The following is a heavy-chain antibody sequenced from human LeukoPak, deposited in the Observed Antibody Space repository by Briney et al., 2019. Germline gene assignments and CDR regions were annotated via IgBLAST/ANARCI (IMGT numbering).Heavy chain of an antibody. CDR2: IYYSGST. D-gene: IGHD1-26*01. V-gene: IGHV4-39*01. J-gene: IGHJ3*02. CDR1: GGSINSSSYY. Sequence: SETLSLTCTVSGGSINSSSYYWGWIRQPPGKGLEWIGSIYYSGSTYYNPSLKSRVTISVDTSKNQFSLKLSSVTAADTAVYYCARIKWELRAFDIWGQGTMVTVSS. CDR3: ARIKWELRAFDI.